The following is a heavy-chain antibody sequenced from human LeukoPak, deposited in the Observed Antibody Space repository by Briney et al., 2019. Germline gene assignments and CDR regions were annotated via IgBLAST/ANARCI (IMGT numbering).Heavy chain of an antibody. CDR2: INHSGST. V-gene: IGHV4-34*01. Sequence: SETLSLTCAVYGGSFSGYYWSWIRQPPGKGLEWIGEINHSGSTNYNPSLKSRVTISVDTSKNQFSLKLSSVTAADTAVYYCARVGPIAARRDHYYFDYWGQGTLVTVS. D-gene: IGHD6-6*01. CDR1: GGSFSGYY. J-gene: IGHJ4*02. CDR3: ARVGPIAARRDHYYFDY.